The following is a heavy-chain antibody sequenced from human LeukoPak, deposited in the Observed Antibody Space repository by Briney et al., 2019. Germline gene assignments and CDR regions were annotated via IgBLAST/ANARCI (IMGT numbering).Heavy chain of an antibody. D-gene: IGHD3-3*01. CDR1: GFTFSSYS. V-gene: IGHV3-48*01. CDR2: ISSSSSTI. CDR3: ARLGRFLEWLGGRVTHYFDY. J-gene: IGHJ4*02. Sequence: PGGSLRLSCAASGFTFSSYSMNWVRQAPGKGLEWVSYISSSSSTIYYADSVKGRFTTSRDNAKNSLYLQMNSLRAEDTAVYYCARLGRFLEWLGGRVTHYFDYWAQGTGVSVS.